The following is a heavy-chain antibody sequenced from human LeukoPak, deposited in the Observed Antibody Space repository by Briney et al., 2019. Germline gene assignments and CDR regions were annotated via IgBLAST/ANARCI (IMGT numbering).Heavy chain of an antibody. D-gene: IGHD3-22*01. CDR2: IYYSGST. CDR1: GGSISSYY. V-gene: IGHV4-59*01. Sequence: SETLSLTCTVSGGSISSYYWSWIRQPPGKGLEWIGYIYYSGSTNYNPSLKSRVTISVDTSKNQFSLKLSSVTAADTAVYYCARVADSSGYYYPIYYYYYMDVWGKGTTVTISS. J-gene: IGHJ6*03. CDR3: ARVADSSGYYYPIYYYYYMDV.